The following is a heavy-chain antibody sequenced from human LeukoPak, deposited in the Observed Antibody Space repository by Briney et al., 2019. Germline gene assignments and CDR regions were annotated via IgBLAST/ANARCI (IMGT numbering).Heavy chain of an antibody. J-gene: IGHJ6*03. CDR1: GFTFDDYG. V-gene: IGHV3-20*04. Sequence: PGGSPRLSCAASGFTFDDYGMSWVRQAPGKGLEWVSGINWNGGSTGYADSVKGRFTISRDNAKDSLYLQMNSLRAEDTALYYCAREGGGGIAAAGKFYYYYYMDVWGKGTTVTVSS. CDR2: INWNGGST. D-gene: IGHD6-13*01. CDR3: AREGGGGIAAAGKFYYYYYMDV.